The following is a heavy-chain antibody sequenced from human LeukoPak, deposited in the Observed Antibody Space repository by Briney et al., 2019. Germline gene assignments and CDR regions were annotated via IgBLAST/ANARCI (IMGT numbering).Heavy chain of an antibody. V-gene: IGHV3-15*01. CDR2: IKSKTDGGKT. CDR3: ARDLVVVPAAMWDGYYYYYGMDV. D-gene: IGHD2-2*01. CDR1: GFTFRNAR. J-gene: IGHJ6*02. Sequence: PGGSLRLSCAAPGFTFRNARMSWVRQAPGKGLEWVGRIKSKTDGGKTDYAAPVKGRFTISRDDSKNTLYLQMNSLRAEDTAVYYCARDLVVVPAAMWDGYYYYYGMDVWGQGTTVTVSS.